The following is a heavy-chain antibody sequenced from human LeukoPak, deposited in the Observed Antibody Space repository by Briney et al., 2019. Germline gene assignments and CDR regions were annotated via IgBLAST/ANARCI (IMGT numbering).Heavy chain of an antibody. CDR2: IYYSGST. CDR3: ARHENSGSGYYKY. Sequence: SETLSLTCTVSGGSITSYFWSWLRQPPGKALEWLGYIYYSGSTNYNPSLKSRVSISVDTFKNQFSLKLSSVTAADTAVYYCARHENSGSGYYKYWGQGTLVTVSS. CDR1: GGSITSYF. V-gene: IGHV4-59*08. D-gene: IGHD3-10*01. J-gene: IGHJ4*02.